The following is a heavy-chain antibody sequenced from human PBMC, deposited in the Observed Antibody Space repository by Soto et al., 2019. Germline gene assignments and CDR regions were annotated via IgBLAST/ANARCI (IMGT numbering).Heavy chain of an antibody. CDR3: AKTAGYDYVWGSSGLDP. J-gene: IGHJ5*02. CDR1: GFPFSSYG. Sequence: GGSLRLSCAGSGFPFSSYGMHWGRQAPGKGLGWGAVISYDGSDKYYGDSVKGRFTISRDDSKNTLYLQMNSLRVEDTAIYYCAKTAGYDYVWGSSGLDPWGQGT. D-gene: IGHD3-16*01. CDR2: ISYDGSDK. V-gene: IGHV3-30*18.